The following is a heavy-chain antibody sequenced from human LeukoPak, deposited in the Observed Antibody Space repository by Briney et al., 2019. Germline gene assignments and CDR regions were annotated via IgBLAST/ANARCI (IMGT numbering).Heavy chain of an antibody. CDR1: GYTFTGYY. D-gene: IGHD5-18*01. Sequence: ASVKVSCKASGYTFTGYYMHWVRQAPGQGLEWMGWINPNSGGTNYAQKFQGRVTMTRDTSISTAYMELSRLKSDDTAVYYCAKDGGRGFNYGLYYFDHWGQGTLVTVSS. CDR2: INPNSGGT. V-gene: IGHV1-2*02. CDR3: AKDGGRGFNYGLYYFDH. J-gene: IGHJ4*02.